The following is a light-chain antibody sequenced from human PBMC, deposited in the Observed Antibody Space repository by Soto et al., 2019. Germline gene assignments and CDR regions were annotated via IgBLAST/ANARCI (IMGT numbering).Light chain of an antibody. CDR2: DAS. CDR1: RSVSNY. J-gene: IGKJ5*01. V-gene: IGKV3-11*01. Sequence: EIVFTQSPATLSFSPGGSATPSCRASRSVSNYLAWYQQKPGQAPRLLIYDASSRPTDIPARFSGSGSGTDFTLTISSLEPEDFALYYCQQRSNWPITFGQGTRLEIK. CDR3: QQRSNWPIT.